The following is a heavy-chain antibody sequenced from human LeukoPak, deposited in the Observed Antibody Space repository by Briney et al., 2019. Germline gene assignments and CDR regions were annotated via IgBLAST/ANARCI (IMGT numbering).Heavy chain of an antibody. CDR1: GDSITSNN. CDR2: IYYSGST. CDR3: ARSGYSYGFDY. D-gene: IGHD5-18*01. Sequence: SETLSLTCTVSGDSITSNNWSWIRQPPGKGLEWIGYIYYSGSTNYNPSLKSRVTISVDTSKNQFSLKLSSVTAADTAVYYCARSGYSYGFDYWGQGTLVTVSS. V-gene: IGHV4-59*01. J-gene: IGHJ4*02.